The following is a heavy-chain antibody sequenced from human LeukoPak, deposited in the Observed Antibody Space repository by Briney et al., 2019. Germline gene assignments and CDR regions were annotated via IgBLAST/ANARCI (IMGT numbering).Heavy chain of an antibody. CDR3: ARESPVTHDSYYYAMDV. Sequence: PSETLSLTCTVSGGSISSYYWSWIRQPPGKRLEWIGYIYYSGSTNYNPSLKSRVTISVDTSKNQFSLRLNSVTAADTAVYHCARESPVTHDSYYYAMDVWGQGTTVTVSS. D-gene: IGHD4-11*01. J-gene: IGHJ6*02. V-gene: IGHV4-59*01. CDR1: GGSISSYY. CDR2: IYYSGST.